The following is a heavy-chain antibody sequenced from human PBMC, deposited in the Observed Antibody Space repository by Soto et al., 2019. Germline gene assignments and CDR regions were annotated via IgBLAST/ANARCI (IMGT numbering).Heavy chain of an antibody. V-gene: IGHV1-18*01. J-gene: IGHJ4*02. D-gene: IGHD3-3*01. CDR1: GYTFRNYG. CDR2: ISPYNGNT. CDR3: ARDLVSGSDFWRAYNGGYFDY. Sequence: QVQLVQSGAEVKRPGASVKVSCKASGYTFRNYGIIWVRQAPGQGLEWMAWISPYNGNTNYAQDLQGRVTMTTDTSTSTAYMELRSLTSEDTAMYYCARDLVSGSDFWRAYNGGYFDYWGQGTLVTVSS.